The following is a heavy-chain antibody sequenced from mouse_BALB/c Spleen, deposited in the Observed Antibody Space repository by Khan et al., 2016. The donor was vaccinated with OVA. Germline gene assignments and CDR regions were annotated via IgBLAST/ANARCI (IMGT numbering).Heavy chain of an antibody. CDR1: GYSFTGYF. D-gene: IGHD1-1*01. V-gene: IGHV1-20*02. Sequence: EVQLVESGPELVKPGASVKISCKASGYSFTGYFMHWVMQSHGKSLEWIGRIIPHFGETFYNQQFVDKATLTVDESSSTAHLALRSLASEDSAVYYCARICGSDVDYWGQGTTLTVSS. CDR3: ARICGSDVDY. J-gene: IGHJ2*01. CDR2: IIPHFGET.